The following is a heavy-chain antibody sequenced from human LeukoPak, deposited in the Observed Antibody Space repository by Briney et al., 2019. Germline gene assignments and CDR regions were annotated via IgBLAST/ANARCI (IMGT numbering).Heavy chain of an antibody. D-gene: IGHD3-22*01. CDR1: GFTFSSYS. Sequence: GGSLRLSCAASGFTFSSYSMNWVRQAPGKGLEWVSSISSSSSYIYYADSVKGRSTISRDNAKNSLYMQMNSLRAEDTAVYYCARVGYYDWQAWLDYWGQGTLVTVSS. CDR3: ARVGYYDWQAWLDY. J-gene: IGHJ4*02. CDR2: ISSSSSYI. V-gene: IGHV3-21*01.